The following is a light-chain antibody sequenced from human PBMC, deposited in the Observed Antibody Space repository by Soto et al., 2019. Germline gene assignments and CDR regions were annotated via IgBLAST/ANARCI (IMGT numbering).Light chain of an antibody. Sequence: DIQLTQSPVSLSASVGERVTITCRASQSISSWLAWYQQKSGKAPNLLIYNASTLQTGVPSRFSGSGSGTEFTLTISGLQTEDFATYYCQHYHSYPWTFGQGTKVEI. CDR1: QSISSW. V-gene: IGKV1-5*01. CDR2: NAS. CDR3: QHYHSYPWT. J-gene: IGKJ1*01.